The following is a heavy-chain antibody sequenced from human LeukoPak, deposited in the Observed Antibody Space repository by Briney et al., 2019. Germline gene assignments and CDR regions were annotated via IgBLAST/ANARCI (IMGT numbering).Heavy chain of an antibody. CDR2: IWNDGSNQ. Sequence: PGGSLTLSCVASQFTFSHYGMHWVRQAPGKGLEWVAVIWNDGSNQYYADSVKGRFTISRDNSQNTVYLQMNSLRAADTALYYCVRGAASDYYYYVGVWGRGTTVTVSS. V-gene: IGHV3-33*01. D-gene: IGHD6-25*01. CDR3: VRGAASDYYYYVGV. CDR1: QFTFSHYG. J-gene: IGHJ6*03.